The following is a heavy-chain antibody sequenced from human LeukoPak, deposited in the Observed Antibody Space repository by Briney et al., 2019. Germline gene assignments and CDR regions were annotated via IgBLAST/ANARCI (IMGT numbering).Heavy chain of an antibody. CDR2: IYYSGST. V-gene: IGHV4-59*08. J-gene: IGHJ5*02. D-gene: IGHD2-2*01. Sequence: PSETLSLTCTVSGGSISSYYWSWIRQPPGKGLEWIGYIYYSGSTNYNPSLKSRVTISVDTSKNQFSLKLSSVTAADTAVYYCARPEYCSSTSCYRFDPWGQGTLVTVSS. CDR1: GGSISSYY. CDR3: ARPEYCSSTSCYRFDP.